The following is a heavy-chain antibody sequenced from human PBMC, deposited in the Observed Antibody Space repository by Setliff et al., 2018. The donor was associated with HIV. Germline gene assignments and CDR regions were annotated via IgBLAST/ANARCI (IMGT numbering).Heavy chain of an antibody. CDR2: INPSSGGT. CDR3: VRDRGDATIFSWGHYFDY. J-gene: IGHJ4*02. Sequence: GASVKVSCKASGYTFTNYYMHWVRQAPGQGLEWMGVINPSSGGTHYAQKFQGRVTMARDTPTTTVYMDLSSLTSEDTAVYFCVRDRGDATIFSWGHYFDYWGPGTLVTVSS. CDR1: GYTFTNYY. D-gene: IGHD3-3*01. V-gene: IGHV1-46*01.